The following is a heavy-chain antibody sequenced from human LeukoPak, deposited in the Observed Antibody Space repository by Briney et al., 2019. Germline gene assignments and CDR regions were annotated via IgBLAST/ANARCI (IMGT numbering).Heavy chain of an antibody. CDR3: AKGYGMDV. CDR2: IRSDGDSS. V-gene: IGHV3-23*01. Sequence: GGSLRLSCAASGFTFRNYAMNWLRQAPGKGLEWVAFIRSDGDSSYHADSVKGRFTISRDNSKNTLSLQMNSLRADDTGVYYCAKGYGMDVWGQGTTVTVSS. J-gene: IGHJ6*02. CDR1: GFTFRNYA.